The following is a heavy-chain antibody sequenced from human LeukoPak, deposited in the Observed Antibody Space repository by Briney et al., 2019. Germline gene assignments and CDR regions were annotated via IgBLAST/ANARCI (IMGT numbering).Heavy chain of an antibody. CDR3: AKEGNYDILTGHGMDV. CDR2: ISGSGGST. Sequence: GGSLRLSCAASGFTFSSYAMSWVRQAPGKGLEWVSAISGSGGSTYYADSVKGRFTISRDNSKNTLYLQMNSLRAEDTAVYYCAKEGNYDILTGHGMDVWGQGTTVTVSS. CDR1: GFTFSSYA. D-gene: IGHD3-9*01. V-gene: IGHV3-23*01. J-gene: IGHJ6*02.